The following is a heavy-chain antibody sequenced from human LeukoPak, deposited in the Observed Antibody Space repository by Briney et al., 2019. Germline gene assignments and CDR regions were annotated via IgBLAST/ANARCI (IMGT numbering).Heavy chain of an antibody. D-gene: IGHD2-15*01. CDR1: GFTFSSYW. CDR3: AREPPWYDAFDI. J-gene: IGHJ3*02. CDR2: IKQDGSEE. V-gene: IGHV3-7*03. Sequence: GGSLRLSCATSGFTFSSYWMSWVRQAPGKGLEWVANIKQDGSEEYYVDSVKGRFTISRDNARNSLDLQMNSLRAEDTAVYYCAREPPWYDAFDIWGQGTMVTVSS.